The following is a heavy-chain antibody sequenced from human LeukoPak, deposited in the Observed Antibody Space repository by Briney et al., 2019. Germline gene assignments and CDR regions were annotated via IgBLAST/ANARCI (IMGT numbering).Heavy chain of an antibody. CDR3: AKDSGGYDYYFDY. CDR2: ISGSGGST. CDR1: GFTFSSYA. D-gene: IGHD5-12*01. J-gene: IGHJ4*02. V-gene: IGHV3-23*01. Sequence: GGSLRLSCAASGFTFSSYAMSWVRQAPGKGLEWVSAISGSGGSTYYADSVKGRFTISRDNSKNTLYLQMNSLRAEGTAVYYCAKDSGGYDYYFDYWGQGTLVTVSS.